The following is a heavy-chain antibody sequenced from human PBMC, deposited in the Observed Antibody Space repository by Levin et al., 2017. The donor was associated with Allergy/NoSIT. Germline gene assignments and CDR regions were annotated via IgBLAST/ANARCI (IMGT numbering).Heavy chain of an antibody. CDR1: GFTFSSYS. J-gene: IGHJ6*02. CDR3: ARFGVVVVAATHFSGIYGMDV. CDR2: ISSSSSYI. D-gene: IGHD2-15*01. V-gene: IGHV3-21*01. Sequence: GESLKISCAASGFTFSSYSMNWVRQAPGKGLEWVSSISSSSSYIYYADSVKGRFTISRDNAKNSLYLQMNSLRAEDTAVYYCARFGVVVVAATHFSGIYGMDVWGQGTTVTVSS.